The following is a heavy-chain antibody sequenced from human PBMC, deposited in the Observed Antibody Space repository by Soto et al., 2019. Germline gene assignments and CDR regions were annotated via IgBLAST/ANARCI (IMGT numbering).Heavy chain of an antibody. Sequence: QVQLQESGPGLVKPSQTLSLTCTVSGGSISSGGYYWSWIRQHPGKGLEWIGYIYYSGSTYYNPSLQSRVTLSVDTSKNQFSLKLSSVTAADTAVYYCARERQGAILFDYWGQGTLVTVSS. D-gene: IGHD2-2*01. CDR1: GGSISSGGYY. CDR2: IYYSGST. CDR3: ARERQGAILFDY. J-gene: IGHJ4*02. V-gene: IGHV4-31*03.